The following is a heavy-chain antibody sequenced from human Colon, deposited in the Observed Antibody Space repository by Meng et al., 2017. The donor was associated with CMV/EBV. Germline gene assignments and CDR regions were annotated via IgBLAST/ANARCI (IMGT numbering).Heavy chain of an antibody. Sequence: VTVXCKTXXXHFTPKHLPWVRXAPGKGLEWMGWIYPQNGGTYFAQKFQGRVTMTSDTSISTAYMELSSLTSDDTAIYYCIKEDWYFDFWGQGTLVTVSS. V-gene: IGHV1-2*02. J-gene: IGHJ4*02. CDR2: IYPQNGGT. CDR3: IKEDWYFDF. D-gene: IGHD2-21*01. CDR1: XXHFTPKH.